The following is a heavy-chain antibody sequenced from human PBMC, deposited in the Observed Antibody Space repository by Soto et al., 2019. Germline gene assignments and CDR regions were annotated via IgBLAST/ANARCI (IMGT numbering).Heavy chain of an antibody. CDR3: VRRRVQGFYYDGMDV. J-gene: IGHJ6*02. Sequence: QVQLVESGGGVVQPGRSLRLSCAASGFTFSSYGMHWVRQAPGKGLEWVAVISYDGSNKYYADSVKGRFTISRDNSKNTLYLQMKCLVAEVTVVYCCVRRRVQGFYYDGMDVWRQVTTVTVSS. CDR1: GFTFSSYG. D-gene: IGHD1-1*01. CDR2: ISYDGSNK. V-gene: IGHV3-30*03.